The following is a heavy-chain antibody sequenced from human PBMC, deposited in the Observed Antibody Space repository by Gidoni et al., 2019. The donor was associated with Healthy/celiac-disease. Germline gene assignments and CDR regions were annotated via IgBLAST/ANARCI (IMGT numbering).Heavy chain of an antibody. CDR2: IKSKTDGGTT. J-gene: IGHJ4*02. CDR3: PTDY. V-gene: IGHV3-15*01. CDR1: GFTVSNAW. Sequence: EVQLVESGGGLVKPGGSLRLSFAASGFTVSNAWMSWVRQDPGKGLEWVGRIKSKTDGGTTDYSAPVKGRFTISRDDSKNTLYLQMNSLKPDDTAVYYCPTDYWGQGTLVTVSS.